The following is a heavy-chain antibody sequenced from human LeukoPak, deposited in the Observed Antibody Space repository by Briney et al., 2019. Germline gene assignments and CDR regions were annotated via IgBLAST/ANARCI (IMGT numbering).Heavy chain of an antibody. CDR1: GFTFSSYE. CDR2: ISSSGSTI. Sequence: GGSLRLSCAASGFTFSSYEMNWVRQAPGKGLEWVSYISSSGSTIYYADSVKGRFTISRDNAKNSLYLQMNSLRAEDTAVYYCARRLRRNYFDYWGQGTLVTVSS. V-gene: IGHV3-48*03. J-gene: IGHJ4*02. CDR3: ARRLRRNYFDY. D-gene: IGHD4-17*01.